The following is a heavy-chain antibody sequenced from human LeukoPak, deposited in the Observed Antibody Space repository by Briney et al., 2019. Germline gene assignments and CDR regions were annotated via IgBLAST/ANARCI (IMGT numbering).Heavy chain of an antibody. CDR1: GFTFSKFW. CDR3: VKGKGAYCDGDCSGRILDN. Sequence: GALRLSCAASGFTFSKFWMSWVRQAPGKGLEWVSVINDSGGSTYDADSVKGRFTVSRDNSKHTLYLQMNSLRAEDTAVYYCVKGKGAYCDGDCSGRILDNWGQGTLVTVSS. V-gene: IGHV3-23*01. CDR2: INDSGGST. D-gene: IGHD2-21*02. J-gene: IGHJ4*02.